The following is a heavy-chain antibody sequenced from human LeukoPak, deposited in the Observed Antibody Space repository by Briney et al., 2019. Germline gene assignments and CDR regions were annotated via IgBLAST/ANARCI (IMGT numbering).Heavy chain of an antibody. J-gene: IGHJ4*02. CDR2: IKEDGSEK. CDR3: ATKEPSTSGWSY. CDR1: GFTFNRDW. V-gene: IGHV3-7*01. Sequence: GGSLRLSCVASGFTFNRDWTAWVRQAPGKGLEWVANIKEDGSEKNYVDSVKGRFTISRDNAENSVYLQMNDLRAEDSGVYYCATKEPSTSGWSYWGQGTLVTVSS. D-gene: IGHD6-19*01.